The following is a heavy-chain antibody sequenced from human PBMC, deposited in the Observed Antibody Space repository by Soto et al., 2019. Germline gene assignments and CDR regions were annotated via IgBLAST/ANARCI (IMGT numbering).Heavy chain of an antibody. CDR2: ISYDGSNK. J-gene: IGHJ6*02. CDR3: ARGGIAAAGRRWDYYYGMDV. D-gene: IGHD6-13*01. V-gene: IGHV3-30-3*01. Sequence: PGGSLRLSCAASGFTFSSYAMLWVRQAPGKGLEWVAVISYDGSNKYYADSVKGRFTISRDNSKNTLYLQMNSLRAEDTAVYYCARGGIAAAGRRWDYYYGMDVWGQGTTVTVSS. CDR1: GFTFSSYA.